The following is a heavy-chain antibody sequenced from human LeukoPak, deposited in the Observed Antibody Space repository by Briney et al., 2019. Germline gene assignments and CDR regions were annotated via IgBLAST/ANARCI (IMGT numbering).Heavy chain of an antibody. V-gene: IGHV3-21*01. CDR3: ARAEGSGSSFDY. CDR1: GFPFRSFS. Sequence: GGSLRLSCVASGFPFRSFSMNWVRQAPGKGLEWVSSISSSSTYTYYADSVRGRFTISRDNAKNSLYLQMNSLRVEDTAVYYCARAEGSGSSFDYWGQGTLVTVSS. CDR2: ISSSSTYT. J-gene: IGHJ4*02. D-gene: IGHD3-10*01.